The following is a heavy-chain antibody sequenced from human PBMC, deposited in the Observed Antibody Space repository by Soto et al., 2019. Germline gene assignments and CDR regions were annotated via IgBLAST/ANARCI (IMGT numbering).Heavy chain of an antibody. CDR2: ISAYNGNT. V-gene: IGHV1-18*01. D-gene: IGHD3-22*01. J-gene: IGHJ4*02. Sequence: ASVKVSCKASGYTFTSYGISWVRQAPGQGLEWMGWISAYNGNTNYAQKLQGRVTMTTDTSTSTAYMELRSLRSDDTAVYYCASSYYDSSGYYPGLFDYWGQGTLVTVSS. CDR3: ASSYYDSSGYYPGLFDY. CDR1: GYTFTSYG.